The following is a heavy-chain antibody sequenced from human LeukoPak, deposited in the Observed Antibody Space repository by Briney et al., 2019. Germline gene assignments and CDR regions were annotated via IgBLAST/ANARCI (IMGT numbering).Heavy chain of an antibody. CDR3: ARARRYYDVLTGYNSDYYMDV. Sequence: SETLSLTCTVSGGSISSGSFYWSWIRQPAGKGLEWIGRIYTGGSTNYKPSLKSRVTISVDTSKNQFSLKLSSVTAADTAVYYCARARRYYDVLTGYNSDYYMDVWGKGTTVTISS. J-gene: IGHJ6*03. V-gene: IGHV4-61*02. CDR1: GGSISSGSFY. CDR2: IYTGGST. D-gene: IGHD3-9*01.